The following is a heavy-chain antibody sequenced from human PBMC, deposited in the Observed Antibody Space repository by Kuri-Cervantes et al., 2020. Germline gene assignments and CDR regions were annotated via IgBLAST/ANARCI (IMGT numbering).Heavy chain of an antibody. Sequence: GGSLRLSCAASGFTFDDYAMHWVRQAPGKGLEWVSGISWNSGSIGYADSVKGRFTISRDNAKNSLYLQMNSLRAEDTALYYCAKGGSSSSGENWYFDLWGRGTLVTVSS. V-gene: IGHV3-9*01. J-gene: IGHJ2*01. CDR2: ISWNSGSI. CDR3: AKGGSSSSGENWYFDL. CDR1: GFTFDDYA. D-gene: IGHD6-13*01.